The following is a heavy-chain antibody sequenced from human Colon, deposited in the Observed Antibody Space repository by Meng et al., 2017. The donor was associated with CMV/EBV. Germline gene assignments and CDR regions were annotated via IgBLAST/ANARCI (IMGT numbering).Heavy chain of an antibody. CDR3: ARLSGYGSYYYGMDV. D-gene: IGHD5-18*01. CDR1: GGSFSGYY. V-gene: IGHV4-34*01. J-gene: IGHJ6*02. CDR2: INHSGST. Sequence: GSLRLSCAVYGGSFSGYYWSWIRQPPGKGLEWIGEINHSGSTNYNPSLKSRVTISVDTSKNQFSLKLSSVTAADTAVHYCARLSGYGSYYYGMDVWGQGTTVTVSS.